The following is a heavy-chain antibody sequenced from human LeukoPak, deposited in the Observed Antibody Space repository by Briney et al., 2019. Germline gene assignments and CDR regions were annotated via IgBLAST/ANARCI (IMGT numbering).Heavy chain of an antibody. J-gene: IGHJ6*02. Sequence: GGSLRLSCAASGFTFSTFTMDWVRQAPGKGVEWVSSISGSSSYIYYADSVRGRFTISRDNAKNSLYLQMNSLRAEDTAVYYCARELRGYSDQYYYYGMDVWGQGTTVTVCS. CDR2: ISGSSSYI. D-gene: IGHD5-18*01. CDR1: GFTFSTFT. CDR3: ARELRGYSDQYYYYGMDV. V-gene: IGHV3-21*01.